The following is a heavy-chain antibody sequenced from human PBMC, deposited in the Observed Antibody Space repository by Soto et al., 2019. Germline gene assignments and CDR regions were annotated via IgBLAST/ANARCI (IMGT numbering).Heavy chain of an antibody. D-gene: IGHD3-9*01. Sequence: QVQLVQSEAEVKKPGSSVKVSCKASGGTFSSYAISWVRQAPGQGLEWMGGIIPIFGTANYAQKFQGRVTITADKSTSTAYMELSSLRSEDTAVYYCATYYDILTGYSRGDAFDIWGQGTMVTVSS. J-gene: IGHJ3*02. CDR2: IIPIFGTA. CDR1: GGTFSSYA. CDR3: ATYYDILTGYSRGDAFDI. V-gene: IGHV1-69*06.